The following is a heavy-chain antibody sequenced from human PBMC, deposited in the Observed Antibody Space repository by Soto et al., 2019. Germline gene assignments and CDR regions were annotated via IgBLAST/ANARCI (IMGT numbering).Heavy chain of an antibody. J-gene: IGHJ4*02. CDR1: GGSFSGYY. CDR2: INHSGST. CDR3: ERAFSGIAARPKCYFDY. V-gene: IGHV4-34*01. D-gene: IGHD6-6*01. Sequence: PSETLSLTCAVYGGSFSGYYWSCIRQPPGKGLEWIGEINHSGSTNYNPSLKSRVTISVDTSKNQFSLKLSSVTAADTAVYYCERAFSGIAARPKCYFDYWGQGTLVTV.